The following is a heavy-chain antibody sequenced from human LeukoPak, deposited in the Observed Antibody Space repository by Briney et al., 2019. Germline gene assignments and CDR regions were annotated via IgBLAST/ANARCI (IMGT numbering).Heavy chain of an antibody. V-gene: IGHV1-46*01. CDR1: GYPFTTYY. D-gene: IGHD2-2*01. CDR3: ARVGLPAALAYFFDY. Sequence: ASVKVSCKTSGYPFTTYYIHWVRQAPGQGLEWMGIINPSGGSTSYAQRFQGRVTMTRDTSTSTVYMELSSLRSEDTAVYYCARVGLPAALAYFFDYWGQGTLVTVSS. CDR2: INPSGGST. J-gene: IGHJ4*02.